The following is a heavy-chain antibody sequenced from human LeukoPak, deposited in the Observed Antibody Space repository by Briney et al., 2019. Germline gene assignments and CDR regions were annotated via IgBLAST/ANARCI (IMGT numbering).Heavy chain of an antibody. V-gene: IGHV3-7*04. CDR2: IKEDGSEK. CDR3: ARGRFKSDSSGYSSFYH. J-gene: IGHJ4*02. D-gene: IGHD3-22*01. Sequence: GGSLRLSCVASEFTFSSYGMHWVRQAPGKGLEWVANIKEDGSEKHYVDSVKGRFTISRDNAKNSLYLQMNSLRAEDTAVYYCARGRFKSDSSGYSSFYHWGQGTLVTVSS. CDR1: EFTFSSYG.